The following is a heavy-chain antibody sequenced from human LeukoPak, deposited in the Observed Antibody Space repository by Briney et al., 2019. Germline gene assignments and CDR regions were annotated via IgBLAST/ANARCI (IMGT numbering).Heavy chain of an antibody. D-gene: IGHD5-24*01. Sequence: PGGSLRLSCAASGFTFSSYAMSWVRQAPGKGLEWVANINQDGSEKYFVDSVRGRFTISRDNSKNSLHLEMNTLGAEDTALYYCARERDGRFFDYWGQGTLVTVSS. J-gene: IGHJ4*02. V-gene: IGHV3-7*01. CDR3: ARERDGRFFDY. CDR2: INQDGSEK. CDR1: GFTFSSYA.